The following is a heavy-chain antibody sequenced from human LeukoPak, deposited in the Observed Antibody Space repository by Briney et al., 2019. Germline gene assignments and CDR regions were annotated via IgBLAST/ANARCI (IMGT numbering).Heavy chain of an antibody. CDR1: GGSISSYY. CDR3: ARDNYYDTSGYHL. V-gene: IGHV4-59*01. J-gene: IGHJ4*02. D-gene: IGHD3-22*01. Sequence: SETLSLTCTVSGGSISSYYWSWIRQTPGKGLEWIGYIYYSGSTNYNPSLKSRVTISVDTSKNQFSLKLSSVTAADTAVYYCARDNYYDTSGYHLWGQGTLVTVSS. CDR2: IYYSGST.